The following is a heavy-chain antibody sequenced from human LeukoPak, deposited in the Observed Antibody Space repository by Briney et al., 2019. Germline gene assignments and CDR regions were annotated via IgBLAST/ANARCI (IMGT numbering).Heavy chain of an antibody. CDR1: GFTFSSYW. D-gene: IGHD2-2*02. CDR3: ARGWGDCTTVSCYTGGDVFDM. Sequence: GGSLRLSCVASGFTFSSYWMSWVRQAPGQGLEWLANIKQEGSEKYYVDSVKGRFTISRDNAKNSLFLQMNSLRAEDTAVYYCARGWGDCTTVSCYTGGDVFDMWGQGTMVTVSS. J-gene: IGHJ3*02. CDR2: IKQEGSEK. V-gene: IGHV3-7*01.